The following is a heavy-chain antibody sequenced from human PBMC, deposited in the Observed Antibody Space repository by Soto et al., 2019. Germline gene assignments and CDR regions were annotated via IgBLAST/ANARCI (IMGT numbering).Heavy chain of an antibody. CDR2: ISLDGSAQ. CDR3: ANYERYSGYVDDSGIDV. V-gene: IGHV3-30*18. CDR1: GSIFSDYA. Sequence: QVQLVESGGGVVQPGRSLRLACAASGSIFSDYAFHWVSQAPGKGLEWVSVISLDGSAQYYADSVRGQFTISRDQSKSTVFLHIHRLATGASAIYYCANYERYSGYVDDSGIDVWGPGTKVIVFS. D-gene: IGHD3-9*01. J-gene: IGHJ6*02.